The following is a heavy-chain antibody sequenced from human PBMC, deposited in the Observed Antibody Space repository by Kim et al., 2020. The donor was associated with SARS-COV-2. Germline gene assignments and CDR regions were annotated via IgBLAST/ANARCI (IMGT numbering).Heavy chain of an antibody. D-gene: IGHD4-4*01. Sequence: GGSLRLSCAASGFSFSDFYMNWIRQAPGKGLEWLSYISSGGTTIYYADSVKGRFTISRDNTKNSLFLQMNSLRADDTAVYYCARQGTTVARQFDYWGQGALVTVSS. CDR1: GFSFSDFY. CDR2: ISSGGTTI. V-gene: IGHV3-11*01. CDR3: ARQGTTVARQFDY. J-gene: IGHJ4*02.